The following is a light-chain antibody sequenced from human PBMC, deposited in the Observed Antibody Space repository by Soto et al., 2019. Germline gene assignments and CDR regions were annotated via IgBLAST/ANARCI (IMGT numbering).Light chain of an antibody. CDR3: NSYTSSSTWV. Sequence: QSVLTQPASVSGSPGQSITISCTGTSSDFGVYNYISWYQQHPGKAPKLMIYEVSNRPSGVSIRFSGSRSGNTASLTISGLQAEDEADYYCNSYTSSSTWVFGGGTKVTVL. J-gene: IGLJ3*02. V-gene: IGLV2-14*01. CDR1: SSDFGVYNY. CDR2: EVS.